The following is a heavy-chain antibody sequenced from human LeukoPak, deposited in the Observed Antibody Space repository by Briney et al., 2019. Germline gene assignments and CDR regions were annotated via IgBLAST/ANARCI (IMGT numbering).Heavy chain of an antibody. Sequence: GGSLRLSCAASGFTFDYYWMHWVRQAPGKGLMWVSRINTDGSNTHYADSVKGRFTISRDNAKNTLYLQMNGLRVEDTAVYYCVVWGEDRSGHRFDFWGQGTLVTVSP. CDR3: VVWGEDRSGHRFDF. CDR2: INTDGSNT. J-gene: IGHJ4*02. V-gene: IGHV3-74*01. CDR1: GFTFDYYW. D-gene: IGHD3-22*01.